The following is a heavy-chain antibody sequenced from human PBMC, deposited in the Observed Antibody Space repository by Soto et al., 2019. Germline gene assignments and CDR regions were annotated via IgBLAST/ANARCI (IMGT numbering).Heavy chain of an antibody. Sequence: QVQLVQSGAEVKKPGASVKVSCKASGYTFTSYAMHWVRQAPGQRLEWMGWINAGNGNTKYSQKFQGRVTITRDTAASTAYVELSSLRSEATSVYYCASGPGGPAGPGAYWGQGTLVTVSS. CDR1: GYTFTSYA. J-gene: IGHJ4*02. D-gene: IGHD2-15*01. CDR3: ASGPGGPAGPGAY. CDR2: INAGNGNT. V-gene: IGHV1-3*01.